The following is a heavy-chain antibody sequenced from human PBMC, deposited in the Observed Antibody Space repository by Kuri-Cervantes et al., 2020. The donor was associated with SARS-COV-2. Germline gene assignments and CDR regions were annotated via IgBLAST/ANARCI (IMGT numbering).Heavy chain of an antibody. Sequence: GGSLRLSCAASRFRFSSYDMAWVRQAPGEGLEWVSGISGSGGTTYYADSVKGRFTISRDNSKNTLYLQVNSVRAEDTAVYYCAKDTLLCTPSGHNWFDPWGQGTLVTVSS. CDR2: ISGSGGTT. D-gene: IGHD2-15*01. J-gene: IGHJ5*02. V-gene: IGHV3-23*01. CDR3: AKDTLLCTPSGHNWFDP. CDR1: RFRFSSYD.